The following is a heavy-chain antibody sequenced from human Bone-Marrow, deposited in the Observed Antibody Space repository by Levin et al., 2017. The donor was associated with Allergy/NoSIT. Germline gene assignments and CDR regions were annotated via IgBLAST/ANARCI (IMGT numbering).Heavy chain of an antibody. V-gene: IGHV3-64D*06. D-gene: IGHD3-10*01. CDR2: ISSNGGST. Sequence: GESLKISCSASGFTFSSYAMHWVRQAPGKGLEYVSAISSNGGSTYYADSVKGRFTISRDNSKNTLYLQMSSLRAEDTAVYYCVRDYYGSGSYYIGGDFDYWGQGTLVTVSS. J-gene: IGHJ4*02. CDR1: GFTFSSYA. CDR3: VRDYYGSGSYYIGGDFDY.